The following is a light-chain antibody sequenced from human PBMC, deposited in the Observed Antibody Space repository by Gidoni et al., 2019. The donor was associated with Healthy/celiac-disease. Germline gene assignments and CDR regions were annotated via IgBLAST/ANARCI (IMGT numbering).Light chain of an antibody. J-gene: IGKJ1*01. CDR2: AAS. CDR1: QSISSY. CDR3: KQSYSTPRK. Sequence: DIQMTQSPSSLSASVGDRVTITCRASQSISSYLNWYQQKPGKAPKLLIYAASSLQSGVTERVSGRGSGTDFTLTISSLKPEDFATYYCKQSYSTPRKVGQGTKVEIK. V-gene: IGKV1-39*01.